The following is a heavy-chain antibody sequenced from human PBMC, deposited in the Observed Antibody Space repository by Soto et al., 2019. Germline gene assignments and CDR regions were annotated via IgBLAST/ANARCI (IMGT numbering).Heavy chain of an antibody. CDR2: ISDRGDSR. D-gene: IGHD1-26*01. V-gene: IGHV3-23*01. J-gene: IGHJ4*02. CDR1: GFTFNRHA. CDR3: AKEGVTVGTSSLDN. Sequence: EVQLLESGGGLVQPGGSLRLSCVGSGFTFNRHAMNWVRQAPGKGLEWVSSISDRGDSRYYADSVKGRFTISRGNSKNTLYLQMNGMAAEDTAVYYCAKEGVTVGTSSLDNWGQGSLVTVSS.